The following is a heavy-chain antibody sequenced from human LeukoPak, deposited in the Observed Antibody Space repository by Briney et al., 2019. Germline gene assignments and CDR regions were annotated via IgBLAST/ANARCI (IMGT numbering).Heavy chain of an antibody. D-gene: IGHD2-15*01. CDR2: IYSGDGT. J-gene: IGHJ5*02. CDR1: GFTVSSKY. Sequence: GGSLRLSCAVSGFTVSSKYMSWVRQAPGKGLEWVSVIYSGDGTYYADSVKGRFTISRDSSRNTLYLQMNSLRAEDTAVYYCAREVVAVKWFDPWGQGTLVTVSS. V-gene: IGHV3-66*01. CDR3: AREVVAVKWFDP.